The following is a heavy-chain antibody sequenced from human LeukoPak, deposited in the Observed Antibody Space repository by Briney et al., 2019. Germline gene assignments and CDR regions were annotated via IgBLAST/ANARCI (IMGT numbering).Heavy chain of an antibody. CDR3: ATDQESGSPGYDYVWGRGIDAFDI. CDR1: GYTLTELS. CDR2: FDPEDGET. Sequence: ASVKVSCKVSGYTLTELSMHWVRQAPGKGLEWMGGFDPEDGETIYAQKFQGRVTMTEDTSTDTAYMELSSLRSEDTAVYYCATDQESGSPGYDYVWGRGIDAFDIWGQGTMVTVSS. D-gene: IGHD3-16*01. V-gene: IGHV1-24*01. J-gene: IGHJ3*02.